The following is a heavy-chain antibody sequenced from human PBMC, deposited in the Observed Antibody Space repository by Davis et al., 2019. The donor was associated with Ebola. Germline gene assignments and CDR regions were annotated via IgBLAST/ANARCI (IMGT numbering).Heavy chain of an antibody. J-gene: IGHJ4*02. CDR1: GFTFSSYA. CDR3: AREVAVVYFDY. V-gene: IGHV3-30-3*01. Sequence: PGGSLRLSCAASGFTFSSYAMHWVRQAPGKGLEWVAVISYDGSNKYYADSVKGRFTISRDNSKNTLYLQMNSLRAEDTAVYYCAREVAVVYFDYWGQGTLVTVSS. D-gene: IGHD6-19*01. CDR2: ISYDGSNK.